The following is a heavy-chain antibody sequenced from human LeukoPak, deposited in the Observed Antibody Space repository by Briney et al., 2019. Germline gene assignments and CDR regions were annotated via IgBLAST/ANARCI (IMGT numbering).Heavy chain of an antibody. CDR1: GFTFSRYS. CDR3: ARDRTVTTSWYFDL. Sequence: NPGGSLRLSCAASGFTFSRYSMNWVRQAPGKGLEWVSSISSSSSFIYYADSVKGRFTISRDNAKNSLYLQTNSPPAEDTAVYSSARDRTVTTSWYFDLWGRGTLVTVSS. D-gene: IGHD4-17*01. CDR2: ISSSSSFI. V-gene: IGHV3-21*06. J-gene: IGHJ2*01.